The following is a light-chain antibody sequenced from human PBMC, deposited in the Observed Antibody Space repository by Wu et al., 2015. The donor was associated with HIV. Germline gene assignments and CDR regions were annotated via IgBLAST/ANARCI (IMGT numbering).Light chain of an antibody. CDR2: GAS. Sequence: ETVLTQSPGTLSLSLGEGATLSCRASQSVSSNLAWYQQKPGQAPRLLIYGASTRATGIPARFSGSGSGTEFTLTISSMQSEDFAVYYCQQSVTFGQGTKVEIK. J-gene: IGKJ1*01. CDR1: QSVSSN. CDR3: QQSVT. V-gene: IGKV3-15*01.